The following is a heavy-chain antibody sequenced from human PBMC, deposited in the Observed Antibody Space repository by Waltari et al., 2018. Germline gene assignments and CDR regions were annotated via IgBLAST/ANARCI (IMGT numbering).Heavy chain of an antibody. CDR2: ITAKKGYT. CDR1: EYTFITSG. D-gene: IGHD3-16*01. J-gene: IGHJ6*03. V-gene: IGHV1-18*01. Sequence: QVQLVQSGAEVKKPGASVKVSCTSSEYTFITSGITWVRQAPGQGLEWMGWITAKKGYTKYAQKLQDRVTLTTDRSTSTVYMELRSLRSDDTAMYYCATVSYDFARGLTGFYMDVWGNGTTVAVSS. CDR3: ATVSYDFARGLTGFYMDV.